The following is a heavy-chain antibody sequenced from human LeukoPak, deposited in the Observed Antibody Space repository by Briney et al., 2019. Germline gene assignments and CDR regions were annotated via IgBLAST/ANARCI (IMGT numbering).Heavy chain of an antibody. Sequence: GGSLRLSCAASGFTFSSYSMHWVRQAPGKALEGVTVIWYDGSNEYYAESVRGRFTISRDNSKNTLYLQMNRLSPEDTAVYYCARDYCSGGRCYSFSYYYYMDVWGKGTTVTVSS. CDR1: GFTFSSYS. D-gene: IGHD2-15*01. CDR3: ARDYCSGGRCYSFSYYYYMDV. J-gene: IGHJ6*03. CDR2: IWYDGSNE. V-gene: IGHV3-33*01.